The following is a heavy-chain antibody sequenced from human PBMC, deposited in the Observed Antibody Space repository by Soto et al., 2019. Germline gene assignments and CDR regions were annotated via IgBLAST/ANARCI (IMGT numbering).Heavy chain of an antibody. D-gene: IGHD1-20*01. CDR3: AKGPTNSNRYNWNVGDY. J-gene: IGHJ4*02. CDR2: ISGSGGST. Sequence: GGSLRLSCAASGFTFSSYAMSWVRQAPGKGLEWVSAISGSGGSTYYADSVKGRFTISRDNSKNTLYLQMNSLRAEDTAVYYCAKGPTNSNRYNWNVGDYWGQGTLVTVSS. V-gene: IGHV3-23*01. CDR1: GFTFSSYA.